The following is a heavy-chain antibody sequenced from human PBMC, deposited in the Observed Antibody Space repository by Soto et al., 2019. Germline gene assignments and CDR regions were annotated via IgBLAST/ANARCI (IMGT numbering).Heavy chain of an antibody. CDR2: IYHSGST. CDR1: GGSLMNYY. Sequence: LSLLCTVDGGSLMNYYLSLSRQPAGMGLESIGRIYHSGSTNYNPSLKSRVTMSIDTSKLQLTLKMTSVTAADTAVYFSARNNPKMASAHFDYWGQGTLVTVSS. CDR3: ARNNPKMASAHFDY. D-gene: IGHD6-13*01. J-gene: IGHJ4*02. V-gene: IGHV4-4*07.